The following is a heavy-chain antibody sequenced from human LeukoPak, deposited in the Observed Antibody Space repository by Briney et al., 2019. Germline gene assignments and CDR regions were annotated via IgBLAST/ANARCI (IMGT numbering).Heavy chain of an antibody. CDR1: GYTFTSYG. Sequence: GASVKVSCKASGYTFTSYGMSWVRQAPGQGLEWMAWISAYNGNTNYAQKFQGRVTMTRNTSISTAYMELSSLRSEDTAVYYCARDRKPARCGMDVWGQGTTVTVSS. V-gene: IGHV1-18*01. CDR2: ISAYNGNT. J-gene: IGHJ6*02. CDR3: ARDRKPARCGMDV.